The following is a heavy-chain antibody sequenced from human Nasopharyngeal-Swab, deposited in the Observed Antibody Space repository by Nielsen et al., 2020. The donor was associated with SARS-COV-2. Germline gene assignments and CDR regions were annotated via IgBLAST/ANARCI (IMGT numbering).Heavy chain of an antibody. Sequence: GGSLRLPCAASGFTFSSYAMSWVRQAPGKGLEWVSAISGSGGSTYYAESVRGRFTISRDNSKNALYLQMNSLRAEDTAVYYCAKEERSSSWYVTFDYWGQGTLVTVSS. D-gene: IGHD6-13*01. CDR2: ISGSGGST. CDR3: AKEERSSSWYVTFDY. J-gene: IGHJ4*02. V-gene: IGHV3-23*01. CDR1: GFTFSSYA.